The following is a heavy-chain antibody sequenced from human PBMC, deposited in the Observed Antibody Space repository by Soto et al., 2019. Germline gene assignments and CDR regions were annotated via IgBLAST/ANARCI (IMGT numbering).Heavy chain of an antibody. J-gene: IGHJ6*03. CDR2: INPSGGRT. Sequence: QVQLVQSGAEVKKPGASVKVSCKASGYTFTSYYMHWVRQAPGQGLEWMGIINPSGGRTSSAQKFQGRVTMTRDTYTRTGYMELSSLRSEDTAVYYCAREYGSGSYYTEVYYYMDVWGKGTTVTVSS. CDR1: GYTFTSYY. D-gene: IGHD3-10*01. V-gene: IGHV1-46*03. CDR3: AREYGSGSYYTEVYYYMDV.